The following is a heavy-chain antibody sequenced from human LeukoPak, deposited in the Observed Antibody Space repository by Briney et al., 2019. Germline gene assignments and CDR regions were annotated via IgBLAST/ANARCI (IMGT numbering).Heavy chain of an antibody. CDR3: ARLDIVVVVAATDYYYYMDV. CDR1: GYTFTSYD. V-gene: IGHV1-8*01. Sequence: ASVKVSCKASGYTFTSYDINWVRQATGQGLEWMGWMNPNSGNTGYAQKFQGRVTMTRNTSISTAYMELSSLRSEDTAVYYCARLDIVVVVAATDYYYYMDVWGKGTTVTVSS. D-gene: IGHD2-15*01. CDR2: MNPNSGNT. J-gene: IGHJ6*03.